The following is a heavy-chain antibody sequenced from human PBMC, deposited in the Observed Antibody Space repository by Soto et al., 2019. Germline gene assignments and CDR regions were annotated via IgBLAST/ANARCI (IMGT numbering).Heavy chain of an antibody. CDR1: GFTFSTSA. CDR2: INSGSSHG. V-gene: IGHV3-21*02. Sequence: DVQLVESGGGLVKPGGSLRLSCEASGFTFSTSAMHWVRQAPGKGLEWVASINSGSSHGKYADSVKGRFTISRDNANNSLSLQLSSLRVEDTAIYYCARGGGSLNYWGQGTLVTVSS. J-gene: IGHJ4*02. CDR3: ARGGGSLNY. D-gene: IGHD2-15*01.